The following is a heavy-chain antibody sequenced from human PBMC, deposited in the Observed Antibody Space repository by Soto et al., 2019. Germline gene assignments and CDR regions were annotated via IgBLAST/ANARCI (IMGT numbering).Heavy chain of an antibody. CDR3: TRGVGSGSYYNQYNWFDP. Sequence: ASVKVSCKASGYTFTNYGISWVRQAPGQGLEWMGWISAYNGNTKYAQKLQGRVTMTTDTSTSTAYMELRSLRSDDTAVYYCTRGVGSGSYYNQYNWFDPWGQGTLVTVSS. V-gene: IGHV1-18*01. D-gene: IGHD3-10*01. CDR2: ISAYNGNT. CDR1: GYTFTNYG. J-gene: IGHJ5*02.